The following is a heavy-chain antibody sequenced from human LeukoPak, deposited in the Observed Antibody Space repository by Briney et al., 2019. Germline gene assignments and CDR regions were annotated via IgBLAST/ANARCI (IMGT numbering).Heavy chain of an antibody. J-gene: IGHJ3*02. D-gene: IGHD3-22*01. CDR3: ARHTMVTRIVVVIATDDFDI. CDR2: IYYIGST. CDR1: GGSISSSSYS. V-gene: IGHV4-39*01. Sequence: PSQTLSLTCTVSGGSISSSSYSWGWIPQPPGKGLEWIGSIYYIGSTYYNPSLKSRVTISVDTSKNQFSLKLSSVTAADMAVYYCARHTMVTRIVVVIATDDFDIWGQGTMVTVSS.